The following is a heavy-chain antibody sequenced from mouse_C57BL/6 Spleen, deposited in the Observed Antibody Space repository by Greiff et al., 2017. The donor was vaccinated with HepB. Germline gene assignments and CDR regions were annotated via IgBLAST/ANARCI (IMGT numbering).Heavy chain of an antibody. Sequence: EVKVEESGGGLVKPGGSLKLSCAASGFTFSSYAMSWVRQTPEKRLEWVATISDGGSYTYYPDNVKGRFTISRDNAKNNLYLQMSHLKSEDTAMYYCARATIYYDYDLAYWGQGTLVTVSA. CDR1: GFTFSSYA. V-gene: IGHV5-4*03. CDR2: ISDGGSYT. CDR3: ARATIYYDYDLAY. J-gene: IGHJ3*01. D-gene: IGHD2-4*01.